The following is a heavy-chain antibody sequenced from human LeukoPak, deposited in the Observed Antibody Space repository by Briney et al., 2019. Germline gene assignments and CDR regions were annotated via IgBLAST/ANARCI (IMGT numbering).Heavy chain of an antibody. J-gene: IGHJ3*02. CDR3: ACIILGYAAFDI. V-gene: IGHV3-48*03. D-gene: IGHD3-16*01. CDR2: ISSSGSTI. CDR1: GVTFSSYE. Sequence: GGSLRLSCAASGVTFSSYEMNWVRQAPGKGLEWVSYISSSGSTIYYADSVKGRFTISRDNAKNSLYLQMNSLRAEDTAVYYCACIILGYAAFDIWGQGTMVTVSS.